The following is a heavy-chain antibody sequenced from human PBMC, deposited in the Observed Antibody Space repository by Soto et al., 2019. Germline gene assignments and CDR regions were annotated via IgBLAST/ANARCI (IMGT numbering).Heavy chain of an antibody. CDR1: GFSLSTSGMC. D-gene: IGHD6-13*01. Sequence: SGPTLVNPTQTLTLTCTFSGFSLSTSGMCVSWIRQPPGKALEWLALIDWDDDKSYSASLKTRLTISKDTSKNQVVLTMTNMDPADTATYYCARSTYTSSWYSRFDPWGQGTLVTVSS. J-gene: IGHJ5*02. CDR3: ARSTYTSSWYSRFDP. CDR2: IDWDDDK. V-gene: IGHV2-70*01.